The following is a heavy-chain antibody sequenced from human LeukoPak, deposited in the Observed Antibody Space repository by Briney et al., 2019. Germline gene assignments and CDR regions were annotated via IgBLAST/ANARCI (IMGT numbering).Heavy chain of an antibody. V-gene: IGHV4-59*11. CDR1: GSSISSHY. Sequence: SETLSLTCTVSGSSISSHYWSWIRQPPGKGLEWIGYIYYSGSTNYNPSLKSRVTISVDTSKNQFSLKLSSVTAADTAVYYCARGSGYSGYGGPDYWGQGTLVTVSS. D-gene: IGHD5-12*01. CDR3: ARGSGYSGYGGPDY. CDR2: IYYSGST. J-gene: IGHJ4*02.